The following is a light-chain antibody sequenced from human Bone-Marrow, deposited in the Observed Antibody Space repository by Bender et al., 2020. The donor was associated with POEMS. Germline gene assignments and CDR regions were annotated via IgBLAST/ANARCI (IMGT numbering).Light chain of an antibody. CDR2: TNT. V-gene: IGLV1-44*01. Sequence: QSVLTQPPSVSGAPGQRVTISCTGSSSNIENVVINWYQHLPGTAPKLLIYTNTQRPSGVPDRFSGSKSGSSASLAITSLQSEDEGYYYCAAWDASLNGPAFGGGTKLTV. CDR3: AAWDASLNGPA. CDR1: SSNIENVV. J-gene: IGLJ3*02.